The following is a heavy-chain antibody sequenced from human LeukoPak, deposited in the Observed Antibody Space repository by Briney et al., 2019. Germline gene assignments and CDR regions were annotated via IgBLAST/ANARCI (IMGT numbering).Heavy chain of an antibody. CDR3: AREVYYGSGGRFDW. V-gene: IGHV3-48*01. CDR1: GFTFSDYS. J-gene: IGHJ4*02. CDR2: ISISGSFI. D-gene: IGHD3-10*01. Sequence: GGSLRLSCEASGFTFSDYSMAWVRQAPGKGLEWVSYISISGSFIYFADSVKGRFTISRDNAKNSLYLQMNSLRAEDTAVYFCAREVYYGSGGRFDWWGQGTLVTVSS.